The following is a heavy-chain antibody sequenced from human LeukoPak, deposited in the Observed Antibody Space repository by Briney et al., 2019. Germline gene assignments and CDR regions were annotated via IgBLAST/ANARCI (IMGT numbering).Heavy chain of an antibody. V-gene: IGHV3-48*01. CDR1: GFSFSGYS. J-gene: IGHJ4*02. D-gene: IGHD5-18*01. CDR2: ISPTNTP. CDR3: AKGSGYSYGYYYFDY. Sequence: PGGSLRLSCAASGFSFSGYSMNWVRQAPGKGLEWLSYISPTNTPSYADSVGGRFTISRDNAKNSVYLQMNSLRAEDTAVYYCAKGSGYSYGYYYFDYWGQGTLVTVSS.